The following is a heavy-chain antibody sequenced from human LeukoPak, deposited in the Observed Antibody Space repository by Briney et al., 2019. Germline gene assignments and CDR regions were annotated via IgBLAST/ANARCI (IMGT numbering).Heavy chain of an antibody. D-gene: IGHD3-3*01. J-gene: IGHJ4*02. CDR3: ASGQYYDLWSGYYVD. CDR1: GGSFSGHY. Sequence: PSETLSLTCAVYGGSFSGHYWSWIRQPPEKGLEWSGEINHSGSTNYNPSLESRVTISVDTSKNHFSLKLSSVTAADTAVYYCASGQYYDLWSGYYVDWGQGTLVTVSA. V-gene: IGHV4-34*01. CDR2: INHSGST.